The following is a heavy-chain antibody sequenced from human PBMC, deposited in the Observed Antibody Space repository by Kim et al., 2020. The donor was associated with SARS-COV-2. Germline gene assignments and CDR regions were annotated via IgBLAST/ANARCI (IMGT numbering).Heavy chain of an antibody. V-gene: IGHV3-33*01. CDR2: K. Sequence: KYYADSVKGRFTISRDNSKNTLYLQMNSLRAEDTAVYYCARLTGGRVPDYWGQGTLVTVSS. CDR3: ARLTGGRVPDY. D-gene: IGHD7-27*01. J-gene: IGHJ4*02.